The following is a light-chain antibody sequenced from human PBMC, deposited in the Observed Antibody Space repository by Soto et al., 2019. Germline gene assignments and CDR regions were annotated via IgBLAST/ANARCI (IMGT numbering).Light chain of an antibody. CDR2: AAS. CDR3: QQSYSTPFT. CDR1: QSISSY. V-gene: IGKV1-39*01. Sequence: DLQMTQSPSSLSASVGDRVTITCRASQSISSYLNWYQQKPGKAPKLLIYAASSLQSGVPSRFSSSGAGKDFHLTISSLQHEDFATYYGQQSYSTPFTFGPGTKVDIK. J-gene: IGKJ3*01.